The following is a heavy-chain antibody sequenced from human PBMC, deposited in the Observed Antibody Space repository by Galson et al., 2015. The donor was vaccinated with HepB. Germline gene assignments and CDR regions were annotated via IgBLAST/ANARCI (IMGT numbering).Heavy chain of an antibody. CDR2: MNTNTGKP. Sequence: VKVSCKASGYTFTDYVVNWVRQAPGQGLEWMGWMNTNTGKPTYAPGFAGRFVFSLDTSVTTAYLQVSSLETDDTAVYYCARSPLRFLDWLPYYDYYYMDVCGEGTTVTVSS. V-gene: IGHV7-4-1*02. J-gene: IGHJ6*03. D-gene: IGHD3-3*01. CDR3: ARSPLRFLDWLPYYDYYYMDV. CDR1: GYTFTDYV.